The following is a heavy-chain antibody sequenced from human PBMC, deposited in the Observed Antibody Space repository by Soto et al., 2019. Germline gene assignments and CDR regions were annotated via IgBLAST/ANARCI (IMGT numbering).Heavy chain of an antibody. J-gene: IGHJ4*02. D-gene: IGHD5-18*01. CDR3: ASEVYSYGFNDDY. V-gene: IGHV3-48*01. CDR2: ISSSSSTI. Sequence: EVQLVESGGGLVQPGGSLRLSCAASGFTFSSYSMNWVRQAPGQGLEWVSYISSSSSTIYYADSVKGRFTISRDNAKNSLYLQMNSLRAEDTAVYYCASEVYSYGFNDDYWGQGTLVTVSS. CDR1: GFTFSSYS.